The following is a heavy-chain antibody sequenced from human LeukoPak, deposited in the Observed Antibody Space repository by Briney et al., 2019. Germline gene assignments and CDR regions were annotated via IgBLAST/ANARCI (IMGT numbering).Heavy chain of an antibody. J-gene: IGHJ4*02. CDR2: ISAYNGNT. CDR3: ARSSDYYGSGSRSCFDY. V-gene: IGHV1-18*01. CDR1: GYTFTSYG. D-gene: IGHD3-10*01. Sequence: ASVKVSCKASGYTFTSYGISWVRQAPGQGLEWMGWISAYNGNTNYAQKLQGRVTMTTDTSTSTAYMELRSLRSDDTAVYYCARSSDYYGSGSRSCFDYWGQGTLVTVSS.